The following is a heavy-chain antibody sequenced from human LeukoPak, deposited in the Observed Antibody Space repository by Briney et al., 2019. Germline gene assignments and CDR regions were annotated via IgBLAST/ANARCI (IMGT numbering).Heavy chain of an antibody. CDR3: AIPRNYYDSSGYALDY. J-gene: IGHJ4*02. CDR2: INHSGST. D-gene: IGHD3-22*01. V-gene: IGHV4-34*01. Sequence: SETLSLTCAVYGGSFSGYYWSWIRQPPGKGLESIGEINHSGSTNYSPSLKSRVTISVDTSKNQFSLKLSSVTAADTAVYYCAIPRNYYDSSGYALDYWGQGTLVTVSS. CDR1: GGSFSGYY.